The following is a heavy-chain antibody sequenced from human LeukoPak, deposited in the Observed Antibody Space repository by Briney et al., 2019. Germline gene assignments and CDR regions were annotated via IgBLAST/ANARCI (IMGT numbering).Heavy chain of an antibody. J-gene: IGHJ4*02. V-gene: IGHV3-21*01. D-gene: IGHD6-13*01. CDR3: ASSLSDSIAAAGIANFDY. CDR2: ISSSSSYI. CDR1: GFSFTTSS. Sequence: PGGSLRLSCAASGFSFTTSSMNWVRQAPGKGLEWVSSISSSSSYIYYADSVKGRFTISRDNAKNSLYLQMNSLRAEDTAVYYCASSLSDSIAAAGIANFDYWGQGTLVTVSS.